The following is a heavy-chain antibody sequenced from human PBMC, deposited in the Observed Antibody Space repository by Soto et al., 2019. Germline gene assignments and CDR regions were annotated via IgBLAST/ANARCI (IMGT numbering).Heavy chain of an antibody. D-gene: IGHD6-19*01. V-gene: IGHV3-30-3*01. Sequence: QVQLVESGGGVVQPGRSLRLSCAASGFTFSSYAMHWVRQAPGKGLEWVAVISYDGSNKYYADSVKGRFTISRDNSKNTLYLQMNSLRAEDTAVYYCARDVYQWLVQYYFDSWSQGTLVTVSS. J-gene: IGHJ4*02. CDR2: ISYDGSNK. CDR1: GFTFSSYA. CDR3: ARDVYQWLVQYYFDS.